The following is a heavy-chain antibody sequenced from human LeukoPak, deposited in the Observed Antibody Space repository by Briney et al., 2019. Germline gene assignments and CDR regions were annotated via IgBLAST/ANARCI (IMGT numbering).Heavy chain of an antibody. Sequence: PGWSLRLSCAASGFTFSRYAMHWVRQAPGKGLAWVAVISYDGSNEYSADSVKGRFTISRDNSKDTLYLQMNSLRAEDTAAYYCAKVLHGRGGCDYYAFEIWGQGTLVTVSS. D-gene: IGHD5-12*01. CDR2: ISYDGSNE. V-gene: IGHV3-30*18. J-gene: IGHJ3*02. CDR3: AKVLHGRGGCDYYAFEI. CDR1: GFTFSRYA.